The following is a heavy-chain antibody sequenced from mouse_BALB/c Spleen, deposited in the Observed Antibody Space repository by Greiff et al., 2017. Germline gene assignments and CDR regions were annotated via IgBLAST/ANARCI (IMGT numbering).Heavy chain of an antibody. CDR2: IWSGGST. V-gene: IGHV2-2*02. CDR3: ARGDYDGVYFDY. J-gene: IGHJ2*01. D-gene: IGHD2-4*01. CDR1: GFSLTSYG. Sequence: QVQLQQSGPGLVQPSQSLSITCTVSGFSLTSYGVYWVRQSPGKGLEWLGVIWSGGSTDYNAAFISRLSSSKDNSKSQVFFKMNSLRANDTAIYYCARGDYDGVYFDYWGQGTTLTVSS.